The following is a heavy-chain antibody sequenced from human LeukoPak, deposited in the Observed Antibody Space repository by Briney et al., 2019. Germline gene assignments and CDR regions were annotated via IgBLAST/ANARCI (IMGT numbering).Heavy chain of an antibody. D-gene: IGHD3-3*01. CDR2: ISSSSRNT. J-gene: IGHJ4*02. CDR1: GFTFSTYS. CDR3: ARGGAFGVDISDY. Sequence: GGSLRLSCAVSGFTFSTYSMTWVRQAPGKGLEWVSSISSSSRNTYYTDSVKGRFTISRDNAKNSLYLQMSSLRAEDTAVYYCARGGAFGVDISDYWGQGTLVTVSS. V-gene: IGHV3-21*01.